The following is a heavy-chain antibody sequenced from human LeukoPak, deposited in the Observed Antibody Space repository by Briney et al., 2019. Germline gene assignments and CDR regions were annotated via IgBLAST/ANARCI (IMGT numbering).Heavy chain of an antibody. D-gene: IGHD3-10*01. CDR1: GFTLSSYA. V-gene: IGHV3-30-3*01. CDR3: ARDHGSGSYCFDY. Sequence: GGALRLSCAASGFTLSSYAMHWVRQAPGKGLEWVAVISYDGSNKYYADSVKGRFTISRDNSKNTLYLQMNSLRAEDTAVYYCARDHGSGSYCFDYWGQGTLVTVSS. J-gene: IGHJ4*02. CDR2: ISYDGSNK.